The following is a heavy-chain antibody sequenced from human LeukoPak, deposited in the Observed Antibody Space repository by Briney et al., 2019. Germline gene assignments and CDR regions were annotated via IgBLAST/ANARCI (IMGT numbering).Heavy chain of an antibody. V-gene: IGHV3-30*02. CDR1: GFTFSSYW. CDR2: IRYDGSNK. D-gene: IGHD3-22*01. CDR3: AKDGGGYYPYYYYYMDV. J-gene: IGHJ6*03. Sequence: GGSLRLSCAASGFTFSSYWMSWVRQAPGKGLEWVAFIRYDGSNKYYADSVKGRFTISRDNSKNTLYLQMNSLRAEDTAVYYCAKDGGGYYPYYYYYMDVWGKGTTVTISS.